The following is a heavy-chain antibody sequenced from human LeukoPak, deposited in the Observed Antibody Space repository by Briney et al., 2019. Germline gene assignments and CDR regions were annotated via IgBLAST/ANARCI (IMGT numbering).Heavy chain of an antibody. V-gene: IGHV3-23*01. CDR3: AKDLNWNYATHWFDP. CDR2: ISGSGGST. Sequence: GGSLRLSCAASGFTLSSYAMSWVRQAPGKGLEWVSAISGSGGSTYYADSVKGRFTISRDNSKNTLYLQMNSLRAEDTAVYYCAKDLNWNYATHWFDPWGQGTLVTVSS. J-gene: IGHJ5*02. CDR1: GFTLSSYA. D-gene: IGHD1-7*01.